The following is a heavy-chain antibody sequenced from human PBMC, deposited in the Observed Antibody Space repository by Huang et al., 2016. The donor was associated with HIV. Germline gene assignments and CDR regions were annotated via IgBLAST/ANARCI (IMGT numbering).Heavy chain of an antibody. CDR1: GFKLSGFG. Sequence: QVHLVESGGGVVQPGGSLRLSCAASGFKLSGFGMHWVRQAPGKELEWEAGISYDGRRQFYTDSVKGRFTISRDNSDNTLSLQMKGLRPDDTAVYYCAKESRWFSDFDHWGQGVLVSVSS. J-gene: IGHJ4*02. V-gene: IGHV3-30*18. CDR3: AKESRWFSDFDH. CDR2: ISYDGRRQ. D-gene: IGHD2-15*01.